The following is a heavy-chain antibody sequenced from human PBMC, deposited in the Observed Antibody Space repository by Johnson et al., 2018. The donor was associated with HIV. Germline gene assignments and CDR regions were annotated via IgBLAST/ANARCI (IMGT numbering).Heavy chain of an antibody. Sequence: VESGGDMVQPGRSLRLSCVASGFTLSTYAMHWVRQAPGKGLEWVAVISSDGSNKYYADSVKGRFTISRDNSRNTLYLQVNSLRVEDTAVYYCAKDPRYKYGGAFDVWGQGTMVTVS. CDR2: ISSDGSNK. CDR1: GFTLSTYA. V-gene: IGHV3-30*18. CDR3: AKDPRYKYGGAFDV. J-gene: IGHJ3*01. D-gene: IGHD3-16*01.